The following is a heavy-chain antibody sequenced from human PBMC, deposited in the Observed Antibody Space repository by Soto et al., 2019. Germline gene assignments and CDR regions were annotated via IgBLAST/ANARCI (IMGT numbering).Heavy chain of an antibody. CDR1: GFSLSNARMG. CDR3: ARIKGGYGDYDVGNYFDY. V-gene: IGHV2-26*01. J-gene: IGHJ4*02. CDR2: IFSNDEK. Sequence: GSGPTLVNPTETLTLTCTVSGFSLSNARMGVSWIRQPPGKALEWLAHIFSNDEKSYSTSLKSRLTISKDTSKSQVVLTMTNMDPVDTATYYCARIKGGYGDYDVGNYFDYWGQGTLVTVSS. D-gene: IGHD4-17*01.